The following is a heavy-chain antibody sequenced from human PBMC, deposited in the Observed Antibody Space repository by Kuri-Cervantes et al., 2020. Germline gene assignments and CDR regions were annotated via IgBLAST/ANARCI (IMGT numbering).Heavy chain of an antibody. D-gene: IGHD1-26*01. J-gene: IGHJ4*02. Sequence: LSLTCTVSGGSISSYYWNWVRQAPGKGLEWLSHIDTTGNTVYYANTVTGRFTISEDNAKKSLYLQTKSLRAEDTAVYYCAKESQWELLDYWGQGTLVTVSS. V-gene: IGHV3-48*03. CDR2: IDTTGNTV. CDR3: AKESQWELLDY. CDR1: GGSISSYY.